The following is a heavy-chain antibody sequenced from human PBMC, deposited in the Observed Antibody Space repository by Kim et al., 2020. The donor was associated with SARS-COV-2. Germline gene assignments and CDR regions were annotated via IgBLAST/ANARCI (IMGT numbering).Heavy chain of an antibody. CDR2: ISSSSSYI. Sequence: GGSLRLSCAASGFTFSSYSMNWVRQAPGKGLEWVSSISSSSSYIYYADSVKGRFTISRDNAKNSLYLQMNSLRAEDRAVYYCARGDNIHYYDSSGRDYWGQGTLVTVSS. V-gene: IGHV3-21*01. D-gene: IGHD3-22*01. J-gene: IGHJ4*02. CDR3: ARGDNIHYYDSSGRDY. CDR1: GFTFSSYS.